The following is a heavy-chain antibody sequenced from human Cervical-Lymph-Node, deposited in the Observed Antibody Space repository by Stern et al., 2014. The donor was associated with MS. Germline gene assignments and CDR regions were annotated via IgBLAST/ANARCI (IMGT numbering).Heavy chain of an antibody. J-gene: IGHJ4*02. CDR3: ARGARQWRTLVEY. V-gene: IGHV3-11*01. CDR1: GFTFSDYY. CDR2: VSSSGKTI. Sequence: VQLVESGGGLVKPEGSLRLSCAASGFTFSDYYMGWIRQAPGKGLEWVSYVSSSGKTIYYVDSVKGRFTISRDNAKNSLYLRMSSLRAEDTAVYYCARGARQWRTLVEYWGQGTLVTVSS. D-gene: IGHD6-19*01.